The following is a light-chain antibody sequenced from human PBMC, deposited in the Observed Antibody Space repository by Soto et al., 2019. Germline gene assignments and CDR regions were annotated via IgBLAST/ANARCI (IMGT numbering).Light chain of an antibody. J-gene: IGLJ3*02. CDR1: SSDVGGYNY. CDR3: SSYTTSSTRV. CDR2: QVS. Sequence: SALTQPASVSGSPGQSITISCTGTSSDVGGYNYVSWYQQHPGKAPKLMIYQVSNRPSGVSNRFSASKSGNTASLTISGLQAEDEADYYCSSYTTSSTRVFGGGTQLTVL. V-gene: IGLV2-14*01.